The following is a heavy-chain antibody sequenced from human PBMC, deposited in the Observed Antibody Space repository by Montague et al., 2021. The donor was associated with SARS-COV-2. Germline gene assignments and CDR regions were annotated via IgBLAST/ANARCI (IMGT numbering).Heavy chain of an antibody. CDR2: IYHSGST. J-gene: IGHJ4*02. CDR3: ARDVRYYDFWSGRAQTSPDY. Sequence: SETLSLTCTVSGYSISSGYYWGWIRQSPGKGLEWIGSIYHSGSTYYNPSLKSRVTISVDTSKNQFYLKLSSVTAADTAVYYCARDVRYYDFWSGRAQTSPDYWGQGTLVTVSS. V-gene: IGHV4-38-2*02. CDR1: GYSISSGYY. D-gene: IGHD3-3*01.